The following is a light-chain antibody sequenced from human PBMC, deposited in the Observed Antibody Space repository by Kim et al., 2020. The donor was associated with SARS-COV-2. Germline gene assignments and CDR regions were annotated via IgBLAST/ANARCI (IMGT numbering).Light chain of an antibody. Sequence: ASVQLTWHLKREHSSYAIAWDQQQPEKGPRYLMKLNSDGSHSKGDGIPDRFSGSSSGAERYLTISSLQSEDEADYYCQTWGTGIVVFGGGTQLTVL. CDR1: REHSSYA. V-gene: IGLV4-69*01. CDR3: QTWGTGIVV. J-gene: IGLJ2*01. CDR2: LNSDGSH.